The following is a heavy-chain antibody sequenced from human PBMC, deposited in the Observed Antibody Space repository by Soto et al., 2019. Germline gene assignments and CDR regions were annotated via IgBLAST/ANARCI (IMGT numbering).Heavy chain of an antibody. D-gene: IGHD6-19*01. J-gene: IGHJ4*02. Sequence: SVKVSCKASGLTFSSYTISWVRQAPGQGLEWMGRIIPILGIANYAQKFQGRVTITADKSTSTAYMELSSLRSEDTAVYYCAKEVGYSSGYDYFDYWGQGTLVTVSS. CDR1: GLTFSSYT. CDR2: IIPILGIA. V-gene: IGHV1-69*04. CDR3: AKEVGYSSGYDYFDY.